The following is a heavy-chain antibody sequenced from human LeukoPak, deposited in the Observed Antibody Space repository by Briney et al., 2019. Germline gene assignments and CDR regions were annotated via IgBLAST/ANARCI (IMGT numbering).Heavy chain of an antibody. V-gene: IGHV3-13*01. CDR3: ARGGGNSYGYYFDY. CDR1: GFTFSNSD. D-gene: IGHD5-18*01. CDR2: IGTVGDT. J-gene: IGHJ4*02. Sequence: PGGSLRLTCAASGFTFSNSDMHWVRHPTGKGLEWVSGIGTVGDTYYPGSVKGRFTISRENAKNSLYLQMNSLRAGDTAVYYCARGGGNSYGYYFDYWGQGILVTVSS.